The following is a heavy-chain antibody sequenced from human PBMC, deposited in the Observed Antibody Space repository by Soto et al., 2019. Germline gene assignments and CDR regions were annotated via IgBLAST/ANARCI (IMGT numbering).Heavy chain of an antibody. CDR2: INHSGST. CDR1: GGSFSGYS. J-gene: IGHJ6*02. V-gene: IGHV4-34*01. D-gene: IGHD6-13*01. Sequence: SETLSLTCAVYGGSFSGYSRSWIRQPAGKGLEWIGEINHSGSTNYNPSLKSRVTISVDTSKNQLSLKLTSVTAADTAVYYCARDRAAEGYYYYYGMDVWGQGTTVTVS. CDR3: ARDRAAEGYYYYYGMDV.